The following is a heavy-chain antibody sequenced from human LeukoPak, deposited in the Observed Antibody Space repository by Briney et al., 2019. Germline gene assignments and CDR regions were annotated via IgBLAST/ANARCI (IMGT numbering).Heavy chain of an antibody. CDR3: ARVPGYCSSTSCRGFDP. CDR1: GYTFTGYY. CDR2: INPNSDGT. J-gene: IGHJ5*02. D-gene: IGHD2-2*01. V-gene: IGHV1-2*02. Sequence: ASVKVSCKASGYTFTGYYMHWVRQAPGQGLEWMGWINPNSDGTNYAQKFQGRVTMTRDTSISTAYMELSRLRSDDTAVYYCARVPGYCSSTSCRGFDPWGQGTLVTVSS.